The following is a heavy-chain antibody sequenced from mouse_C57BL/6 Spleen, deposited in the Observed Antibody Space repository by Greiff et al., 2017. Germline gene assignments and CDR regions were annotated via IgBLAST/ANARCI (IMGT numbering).Heavy chain of an antibody. CDR3: ARNYDYVWYFDV. J-gene: IGHJ1*03. V-gene: IGHV1-7*01. D-gene: IGHD2-4*01. CDR1: GYSFTSYW. CDR2: INPSSGYT. Sequence: VQLQQSGAELAKPGASVKLSCKASGYSFTSYWMHWVKQRPGQGLEWIGYINPSSGYTKYNQKFKDKPTLTADKSSSTAYMQLSSLTYEDSAVYYCARNYDYVWYFDVWGTGTTVTVSS.